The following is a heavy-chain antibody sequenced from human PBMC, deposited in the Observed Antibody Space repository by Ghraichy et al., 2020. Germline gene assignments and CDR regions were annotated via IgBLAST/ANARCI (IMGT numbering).Heavy chain of an antibody. CDR3: ARGNQMATGDY. CDR1: GSTFSAYT. V-gene: IGHV1-69*02. CDR2: LIPVLGIS. D-gene: IGHD5-24*01. Sequence: SVKVSCKASGSTFSAYTINWVRQAPGQGLEWVGRLIPVLGISSYAQKFQGRVTITADESATTAYMEVSGLTSGDTAVYFCARGNQMATGDYWGQGTLVTVSS. J-gene: IGHJ4*02.